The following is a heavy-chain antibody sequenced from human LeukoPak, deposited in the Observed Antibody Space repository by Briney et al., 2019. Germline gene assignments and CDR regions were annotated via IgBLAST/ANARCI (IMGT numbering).Heavy chain of an antibody. D-gene: IGHD6-13*01. V-gene: IGHV1-69*04. CDR3: ASDIAAAGRTGY. CDR2: IIPILGIA. Sequence: SVKVSCKASGGTFSSYAISWVRQAPGQGLEWMRRIIPILGIANYAQKFQGRVTITADKSTSTAYMELSSLRSEDTAVYYCASDIAAAGRTGYWGQGTLVTVSS. J-gene: IGHJ4*02. CDR1: GGTFSSYA.